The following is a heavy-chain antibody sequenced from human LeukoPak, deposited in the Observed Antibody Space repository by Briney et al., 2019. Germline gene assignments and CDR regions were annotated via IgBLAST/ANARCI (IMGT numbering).Heavy chain of an antibody. V-gene: IGHV4-39*01. CDR3: ARLRGAMTPVTSDFDY. J-gene: IGHJ4*02. Sequence: SETLSLTCTVSGGSISGSSYYWAWIRQPPGKGLGWIASGFYSGSAYYNPSLKSRLTIFVDTSKNQFSLDLSSVTAADTAVYYCARLRGAMTPVTSDFDYWGQGILVTVSS. D-gene: IGHD4-17*01. CDR1: GGSISGSSYY. CDR2: GFYSGSA.